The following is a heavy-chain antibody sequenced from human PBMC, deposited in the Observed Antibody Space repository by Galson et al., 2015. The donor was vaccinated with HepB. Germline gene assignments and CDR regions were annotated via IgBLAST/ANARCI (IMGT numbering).Heavy chain of an antibody. J-gene: IGHJ6*02. D-gene: IGHD3-3*01. CDR1: GYTFTSYY. CDR2: INPSGGST. CDR3: ARDVLRFLEWLSTPGYYSYGMDV. V-gene: IGHV1-46*01. Sequence: SVKVSCKASGYTFTSYYMHWVRQAPGQGLEWMGIINPSGGSTSYAQKFQGRVTMTRDTSTSTVYMELSSLRSEDTAVNYCARDVLRFLEWLSTPGYYSYGMDVWGHGTTVTVSS.